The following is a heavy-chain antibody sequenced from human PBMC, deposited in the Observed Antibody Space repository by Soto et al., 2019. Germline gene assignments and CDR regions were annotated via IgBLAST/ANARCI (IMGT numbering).Heavy chain of an antibody. V-gene: IGHV4-34*01. CDR3: ARAMAAAGNEFDS. Sequence: SETLSLTCAVYGGSFSGYYWSWIRQPPGKGLEWIGEINHSGSTNYNPSLKSRVTISVDTSKNQFSLNLNSLTAADTAIYYCARAMAAAGNEFDSWGQGTLVTVSS. CDR2: INHSGST. D-gene: IGHD6-13*01. CDR1: GGSFSGYY. J-gene: IGHJ4*02.